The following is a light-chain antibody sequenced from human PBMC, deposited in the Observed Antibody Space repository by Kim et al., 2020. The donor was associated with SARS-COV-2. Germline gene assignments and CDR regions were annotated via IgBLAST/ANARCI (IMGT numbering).Light chain of an antibody. Sequence: VAWGQTVRITCPGDSLRSYYASWYQQKPGQAPVLVIYGKNNRPSGIPDRFSGSSSGNTASLTITGAQAEDEADYYCNSRDSSGNRVFGTGTKVTVL. V-gene: IGLV3-19*01. CDR3: NSRDSSGNRV. CDR2: GKN. J-gene: IGLJ1*01. CDR1: SLRSYY.